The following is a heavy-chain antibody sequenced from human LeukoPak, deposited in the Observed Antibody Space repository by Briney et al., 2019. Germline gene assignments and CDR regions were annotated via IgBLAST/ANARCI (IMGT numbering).Heavy chain of an antibody. V-gene: IGHV3-30-3*01. CDR1: GFTFSSYT. Sequence: GGSLRLSCVVSGFTFSSYTMHWVRQAPGKGLEWVGVILYDGSNKYYADSVKGRFTISRDNSKNTLYMQVNSLRAEDAAVYYCARGGRDGYNFQGGDYWGQGTLVTVSS. J-gene: IGHJ4*02. CDR3: ARGGRDGYNFQGGDY. CDR2: ILYDGSNK. D-gene: IGHD5-24*01.